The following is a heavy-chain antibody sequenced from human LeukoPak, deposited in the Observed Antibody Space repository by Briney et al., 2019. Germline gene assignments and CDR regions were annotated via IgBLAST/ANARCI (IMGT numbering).Heavy chain of an antibody. CDR1: GYRFSTYW. J-gene: IGHJ3*02. CDR2: IYPDDSDI. V-gene: IGHV5-51*01. CDR3: ARRKSSANYYVEAFDI. Sequence: GESLKISCEGSGYRFSTYWIGWVRQMPGKGLERMGIIYPDDSDIKYSPSFQGQVTISVDVSINTAYLRWSSLKASDTAMYYCARRKSSANYYVEAFDIWGQGTMVTVSS. D-gene: IGHD1-26*01.